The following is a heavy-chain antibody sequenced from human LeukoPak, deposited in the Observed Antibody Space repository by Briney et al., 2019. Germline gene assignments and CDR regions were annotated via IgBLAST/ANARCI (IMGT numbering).Heavy chain of an antibody. Sequence: ASVKVSCKASGYTFTGYYMHWVRQAPGQGLEWMGRINPNSGGTNYAQKFQGRVNMTRDTSISTAYMELSRLRSDDTAVYYCARDYMVRGVEGYWGQGTLVTVSS. V-gene: IGHV1-2*06. CDR3: ARDYMVRGVEGY. D-gene: IGHD3-10*01. CDR1: GYTFTGYY. CDR2: INPNSGGT. J-gene: IGHJ4*02.